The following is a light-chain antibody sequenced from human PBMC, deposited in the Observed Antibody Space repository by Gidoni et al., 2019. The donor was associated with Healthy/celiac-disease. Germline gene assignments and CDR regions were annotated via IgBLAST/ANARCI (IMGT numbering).Light chain of an antibody. Sequence: QAVLTQTPSASGTPGQRVTISCSGSSSNIGSNTVNWYQQLPGTAPKLLIYSHNQRPSGVPDRFSGSKSGTSASLAISGLPSEDEADYYCAAWDDSLNGRVFGGGTKLTVL. CDR2: SHN. CDR3: AAWDDSLNGRV. V-gene: IGLV1-44*01. J-gene: IGLJ3*02. CDR1: SSNIGSNT.